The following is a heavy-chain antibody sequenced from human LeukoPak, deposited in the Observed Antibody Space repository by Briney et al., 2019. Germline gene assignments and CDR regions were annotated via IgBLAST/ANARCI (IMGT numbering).Heavy chain of an antibody. D-gene: IGHD3-9*01. Sequence: ASVKVSCKASGYTFTGYYMHWVRQAPGQGLEWMGWINPNSGGTNYARKFQGRVTMTRDTSISTAYMELSRLRSDDTAVYYCARESNYDILTGYPYPRGMDVWGQGTTVTVSS. CDR2: INPNSGGT. V-gene: IGHV1-2*02. CDR1: GYTFTGYY. J-gene: IGHJ6*02. CDR3: ARESNYDILTGYPYPRGMDV.